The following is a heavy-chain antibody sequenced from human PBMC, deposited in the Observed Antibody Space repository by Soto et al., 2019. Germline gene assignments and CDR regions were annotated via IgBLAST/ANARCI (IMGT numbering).Heavy chain of an antibody. CDR1: GFTFSNYG. CDR3: ARVWITATTFRGFDY. Sequence: QVQLVESGGGVVQPGSSLRLSCAASGFTFSNYGMHWVRQAPVKGLEWVAVIGFDGSNKYYADSVKGRFTISRDNSKNTLFLQMHSLRAEDTAVYYCARVWITATTFRGFDYWGQGTLVTVSS. V-gene: IGHV3-33*01. D-gene: IGHD1-20*01. CDR2: IGFDGSNK. J-gene: IGHJ4*02.